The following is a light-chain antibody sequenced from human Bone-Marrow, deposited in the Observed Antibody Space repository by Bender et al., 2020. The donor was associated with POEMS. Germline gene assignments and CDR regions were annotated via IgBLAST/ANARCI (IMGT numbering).Light chain of an antibody. CDR3: CSYAGNSNPAL. CDR2: DVS. J-gene: IGLJ2*01. V-gene: IGLV2-23*02. CDR1: NSDVGSYKL. Sequence: QSALTQPASVSGSPGQSITISCTGTNSDVGSYKLVSWYQQSPGEATKLLIYDVSKRPSGVSSRFSGSKSGNTASLTISGLQAEDEADYYCCSYAGNSNPALFVGGTKLTVL.